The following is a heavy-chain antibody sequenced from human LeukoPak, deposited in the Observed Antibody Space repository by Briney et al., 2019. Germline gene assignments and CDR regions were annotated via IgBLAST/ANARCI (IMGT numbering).Heavy chain of an antibody. Sequence: GGSLRLSCAASGFTFSSYATSWVRQAPGKGLEWVSGLTGNGESTYYADSVKGRFTISRDNSKNTLYLQMNSLRAEDTAVYYCAKGIWGYCSGGSCSTQDYWGQGTLVTVSS. CDR2: LTGNGEST. V-gene: IGHV3-23*01. J-gene: IGHJ4*02. CDR1: GFTFSSYA. D-gene: IGHD2-15*01. CDR3: AKGIWGYCSGGSCSTQDY.